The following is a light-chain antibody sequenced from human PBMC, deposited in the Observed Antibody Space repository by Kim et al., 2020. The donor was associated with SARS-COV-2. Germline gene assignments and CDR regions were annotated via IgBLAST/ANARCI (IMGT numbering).Light chain of an antibody. CDR1: SSNTGKNT. J-gene: IGLJ3*02. V-gene: IGLV1-44*01. CDR3: AAWDDSLNGVV. CDR2: SNN. Sequence: GQMVTHSCSGSSSNTGKNTVHWGQYLPGNAPKFLIYSNNERPSGGPDRFSGSKSGTSASLAISGLQTEDEADYNCAAWDDSLNGVVFGGGTQLTVL.